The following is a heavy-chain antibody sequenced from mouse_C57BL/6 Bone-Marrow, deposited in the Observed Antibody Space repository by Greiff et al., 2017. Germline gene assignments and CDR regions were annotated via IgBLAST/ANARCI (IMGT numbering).Heavy chain of an antibody. V-gene: IGHV14-4*01. CDR1: GFTFKDYY. J-gene: IGHJ2*01. D-gene: IGHD1-1*01. Sequence: EVQLLQSGAELVRPGASVKLSCTASGFTFKDYYMYWVQQTPEQGLEWIGCIDPENGDTEYASTVQGQATISADTSSNTAYLQLSRLTSEDTAVYYWTTSGDYYGSSSYMDYWGQGTTLTVSS. CDR3: TTSGDYYGSSSYMDY. CDR2: IDPENGDT.